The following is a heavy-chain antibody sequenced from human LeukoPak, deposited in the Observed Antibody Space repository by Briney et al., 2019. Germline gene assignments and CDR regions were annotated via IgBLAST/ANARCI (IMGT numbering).Heavy chain of an antibody. CDR1: GFTFSDYA. CDR2: ITGSGSRT. Sequence: GGSLRLSCAASGFTFSDYAMSWVRQAPGKGLEWVSSITGSGSRTYYTDSVKGRFTISRENSKNTLYLQMNSLRADETAVYYCASRPRADIGPLDFWGQGTLVTVSS. V-gene: IGHV3-23*01. J-gene: IGHJ4*02. D-gene: IGHD1-14*01. CDR3: ASRPRADIGPLDF.